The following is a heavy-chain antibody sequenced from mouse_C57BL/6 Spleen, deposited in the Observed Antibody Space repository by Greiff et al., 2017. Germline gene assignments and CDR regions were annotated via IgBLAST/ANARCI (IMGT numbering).Heavy chain of an antibody. CDR2: ISSGGDYI. CDR3: TRGDDYDSFDY. D-gene: IGHD2-4*01. V-gene: IGHV5-9-1*02. Sequence: EVKLVESGEGLVKPGGSLKLSCAASGFTFSSYAMSWVRQTPEKRLEWVAYISSGGDYIYYADTVKGRFTISRDNARNTLDLQMSSLKSEDTAMYYCTRGDDYDSFDYWGQGTTLTVSS. J-gene: IGHJ2*01. CDR1: GFTFSSYA.